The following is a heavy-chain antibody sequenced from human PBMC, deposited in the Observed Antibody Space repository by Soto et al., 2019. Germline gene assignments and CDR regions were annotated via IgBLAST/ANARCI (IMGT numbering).Heavy chain of an antibody. V-gene: IGHV1-69*12. Sequence: QVQLEQSGAEVKKPGSSVKVSCKASGGTLRTAAISWVRQAPGQGLEWMGGIMPVFSTPDYAQKFQGRVTITADESTNTAYRELSGLRSDDTAVYYCARDNDRPQLGGNYYYILDVWGQGTTITVSS. CDR1: GGTLRTAA. J-gene: IGHJ6*02. CDR3: ARDNDRPQLGGNYYYILDV. D-gene: IGHD2-8*01. CDR2: IMPVFSTP.